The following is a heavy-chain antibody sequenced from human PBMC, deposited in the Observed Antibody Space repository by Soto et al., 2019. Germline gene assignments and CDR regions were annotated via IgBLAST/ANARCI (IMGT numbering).Heavy chain of an antibody. D-gene: IGHD6-13*01. CDR1: GGTFSSYA. V-gene: IGHV1-18*01. J-gene: IGHJ4*02. CDR3: ARDVRAAAGTYPSYFDY. CDR2: ISAYNGNT. Sequence: ASVKVSCKASGGTFSSYAISWVRQAPGQGLEWMGWISAYNGNTNYAQKLQGRVTTTTDTSTSTAYMELRSLRSDDTAVYYCARDVRAAAGTYPSYFDYWGQGTLVTVSS.